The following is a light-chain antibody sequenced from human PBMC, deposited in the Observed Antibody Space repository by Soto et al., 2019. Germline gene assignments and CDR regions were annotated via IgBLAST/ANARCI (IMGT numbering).Light chain of an antibody. Sequence: DIRMTQSPSSLSASVGGRVTITCRASQDIRNDLGWYQQKPGRAPRRLIYAASNLQSGVPSRFSGSGSGTEFTLTINSLQPEDFATYYCLEHSLYPLLTFGGGTKVDTK. CDR1: QDIRND. CDR2: AAS. J-gene: IGKJ4*01. CDR3: LEHSLYPLLT. V-gene: IGKV1-17*01.